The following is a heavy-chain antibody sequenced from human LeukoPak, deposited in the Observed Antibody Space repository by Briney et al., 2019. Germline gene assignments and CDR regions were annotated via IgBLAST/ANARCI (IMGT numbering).Heavy chain of an antibody. CDR3: ARDYCSGGSCYLNWYFDL. Sequence: GGSLRLSCAASGFTFSSYGMHWVRQAPGKGLEWVSSISSSSSYIYYADSVKGRFTISRDNAKNSLYLQMNSLRAEDTAVYYCARDYCSGGSCYLNWYFDLWGRGTLVTVSS. CDR2: ISSSSSYI. CDR1: GFTFSSYG. V-gene: IGHV3-21*01. D-gene: IGHD2-15*01. J-gene: IGHJ2*01.